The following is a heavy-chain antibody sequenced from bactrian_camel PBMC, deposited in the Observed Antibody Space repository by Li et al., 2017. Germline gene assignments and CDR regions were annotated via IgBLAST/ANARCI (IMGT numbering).Heavy chain of an antibody. D-gene: IGHD7*01. CDR2: IYTSLGAT. J-gene: IGHJ4*01. Sequence: HVQLVESGGGSVQAGGSLRLTCAVSGYTSNNNCMGWFRQAPGKEREGVASIYTSLGATYYANSVKGRFTISLDKDKTTLYLQMSSLKPEDIAMYYCAARSRPGVVPPLAESSYNIWGQGTQVTVS. CDR1: GYTSNNNC. CDR3: AARSRPGVVPPLAESSYNI. V-gene: IGHV3S63*01.